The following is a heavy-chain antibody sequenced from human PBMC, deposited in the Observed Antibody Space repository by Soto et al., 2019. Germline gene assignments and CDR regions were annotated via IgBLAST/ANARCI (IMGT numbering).Heavy chain of an antibody. CDR2: TSNSRST. J-gene: IGHJ4*02. D-gene: IGHD2-2*01. CDR3: ARGGGSTKVDY. Sequence: QVQLQESGPGLVKPSQTLSLTCTVSGGSITSSGYYWSWIRQHPGEGLEWIGFTSNSRSTSYNPSIKSRVTISVDTSSNQFSLNLKSVTAADTAVYYCARGGGSTKVDYWGQGTLVTVSP. CDR1: GGSITSSGYY. V-gene: IGHV4-31*03.